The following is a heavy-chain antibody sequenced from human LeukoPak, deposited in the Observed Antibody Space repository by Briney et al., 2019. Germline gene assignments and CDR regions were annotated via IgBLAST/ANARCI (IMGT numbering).Heavy chain of an antibody. V-gene: IGHV4-39*07. D-gene: IGHD6-19*01. CDR3: ARTGSGSLNWFDP. Sequence: SETLSLTCTVSGGSISSSSYYWGWIRQPPGKGLEWIGSIYYSGSTNYNPSLKSRVTMSVDTSKNQFSLKLSSVTAADTAVYYCARTGSGSLNWFDPWGQGTLVTVSS. CDR1: GGSISSSSYY. J-gene: IGHJ5*02. CDR2: IYYSGST.